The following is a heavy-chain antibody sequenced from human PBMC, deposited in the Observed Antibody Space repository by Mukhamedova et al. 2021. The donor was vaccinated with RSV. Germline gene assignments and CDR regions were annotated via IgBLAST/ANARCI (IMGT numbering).Heavy chain of an antibody. CDR2: ISGSGGGT. Sequence: MGWVRQAPGRGLEWVSSISGSGGGTYYADSAKGRLTISRDNSMNTVYLQMNSLRPEDTALYYCAKATTSYDYNLGRYRAAAFDVWGQG. V-gene: IGHV3-23*01. CDR3: AKATTSYDYNLGRYRAAAFDV. J-gene: IGHJ3*01. D-gene: IGHD3-16*02.